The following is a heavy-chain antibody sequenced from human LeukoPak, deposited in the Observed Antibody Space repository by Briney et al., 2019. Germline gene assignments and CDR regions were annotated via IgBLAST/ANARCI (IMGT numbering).Heavy chain of an antibody. CDR3: AKMKGPPLPKSYRDV. CDR1: GFTFSGFA. J-gene: IGHJ6*01. V-gene: IGHV3-23*01. D-gene: IGHD4-11*01. CDR2: ISGSGDNT. Sequence: GGSLRLSYAASGFTFSGFAMSWVRRTPGKGLEWVSGISGSGDNTLYADSVKGRFTISRDNSKNTLYLEMNSLRAEDTAIYYCAKMKGPPLPKSYRDVWGQGTTVTVSS.